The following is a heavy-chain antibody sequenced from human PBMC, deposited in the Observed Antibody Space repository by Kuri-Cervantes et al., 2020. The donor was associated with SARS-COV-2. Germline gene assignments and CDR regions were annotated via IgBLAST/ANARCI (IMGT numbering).Heavy chain of an antibody. V-gene: IGHV3-23*01. D-gene: IGHD3-22*01. J-gene: IGHJ4*02. CDR1: GFTFSSYA. CDR2: ISGSGGRT. Sequence: GGSLRLSCAASGFTFSSYAMSWVRQAPGKWLEWVSAISGSGGRTYYADSVKGRFTISRDNSKNTLYLQINSLRAEDTAVYYCAKDFVYYYDSSGYLFDYWGQGTLVTVSS. CDR3: AKDFVYYYDSSGYLFDY.